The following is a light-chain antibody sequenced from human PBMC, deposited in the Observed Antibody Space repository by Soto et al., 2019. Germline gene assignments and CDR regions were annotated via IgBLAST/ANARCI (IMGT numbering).Light chain of an antibody. V-gene: IGKV3-11*01. J-gene: IGKJ4*01. CDR2: DAS. CDR1: QSVSSY. CDR3: QQRSNWPST. Sequence: IVLTQSPATLSLSPGTRATLSCRASQSVSSYLAWYQQKPGQAPRLLIYDASNRATGIPARFSGSGSGTDFTLTITSLEPEDFAVYYCQQRSNWPSTFGGGTKVDIK.